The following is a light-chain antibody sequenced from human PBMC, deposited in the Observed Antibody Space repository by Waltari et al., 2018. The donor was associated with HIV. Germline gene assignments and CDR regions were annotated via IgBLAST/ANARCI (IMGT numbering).Light chain of an antibody. CDR3: QQYGSSVWT. V-gene: IGKV3-20*01. CDR1: QTVSSSS. Sequence: EIVLTQSPDTVSLSPGERVTLSCRASQTVSSSSLAWHQQKPGQAPRLLIYGASSRATGIPERFSGSGSGTDFTLTISRLEPEDFAVYYCQQYGSSVWTFGQGTKVEI. CDR2: GAS. J-gene: IGKJ1*01.